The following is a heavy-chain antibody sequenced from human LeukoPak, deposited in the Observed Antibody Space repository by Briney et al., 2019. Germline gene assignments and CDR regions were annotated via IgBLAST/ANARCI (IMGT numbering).Heavy chain of an antibody. Sequence: SQTLSLTCTVSGGSISSGSYYWSWIRQPAGKGLEWIGRIYTSGSTNYNPSLKSPVTISVDTSKNQFSLKLSSVTAADTAVYYCARRVRGDYGGWGVLPPYYFDYWGQGTLVTVSS. J-gene: IGHJ4*02. CDR2: IYTSGST. V-gene: IGHV4-61*02. CDR1: GGSISSGSYY. D-gene: IGHD4-23*01. CDR3: ARRVRGDYGGWGVLPPYYFDY.